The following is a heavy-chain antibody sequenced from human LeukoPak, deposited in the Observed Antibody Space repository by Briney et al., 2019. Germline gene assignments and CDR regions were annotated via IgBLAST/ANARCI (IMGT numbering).Heavy chain of an antibody. V-gene: IGHV3-23*01. CDR3: ARDAIDRFGELLGDGY. J-gene: IGHJ4*02. Sequence: PGGSLRLSCTASGFTFSSYAMSCVRQPPGKGLEWVSGISGSSGITSDADSVKGRFTISRDNSKNMVYLQMNGLRDEDTAVYYCARDAIDRFGELLGDGYWGQGTLVTVSS. D-gene: IGHD3-10*01. CDR1: GFTFSSYA. CDR2: ISGSSGIT.